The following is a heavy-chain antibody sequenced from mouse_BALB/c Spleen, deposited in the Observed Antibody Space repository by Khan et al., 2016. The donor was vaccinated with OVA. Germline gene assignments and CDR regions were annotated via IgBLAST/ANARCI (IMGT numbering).Heavy chain of an antibody. V-gene: IGHV3-2*02. CDR3: ARNNYYGYYFDY. J-gene: IGHJ2*01. Sequence: EVQLQESGPGLVKPSQSLSLTCTVTGYSLTSDYAWNWIRQFPGNKLEWMGYISYSGYTSYNPSLKSRISITRDTSKNQFFLQLNSVTTEDTATXYCARNNYYGYYFDYWGQGTTLTVSS. D-gene: IGHD1-1*01. CDR2: ISYSGYT. CDR1: GYSLTSDYA.